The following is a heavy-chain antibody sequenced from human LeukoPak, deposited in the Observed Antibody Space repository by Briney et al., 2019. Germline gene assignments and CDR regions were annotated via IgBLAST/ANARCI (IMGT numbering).Heavy chain of an antibody. D-gene: IGHD5-18*01. V-gene: IGHV3-30-3*02. Sequence: GGSLRLSCAASGFTFSGYPIHWVRQAPGKGLEWVAVISYDGSNKYYADSVKGRFTISRDNSKNTLYLQMNSLRAEDTAVYYCAKDRLAARCFDYWGQGTLVTVSS. CDR2: ISYDGSNK. CDR3: AKDRLAARCFDY. CDR1: GFTFSGYP. J-gene: IGHJ4*02.